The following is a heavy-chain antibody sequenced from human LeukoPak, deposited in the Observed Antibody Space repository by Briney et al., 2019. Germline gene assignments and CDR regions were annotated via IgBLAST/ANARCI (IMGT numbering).Heavy chain of an antibody. CDR1: GYTFTSYG. V-gene: IGHV1-18*01. CDR2: ISAYNGNT. CDR3: ARDIARPYYYGMDV. J-gene: IGHJ6*02. D-gene: IGHD1-1*01. Sequence: ASVKVSCKASGYTFTSYGISWVRQAPGQGLEWMGWISAYNGNTNYAQKLQGRVTMTTDTSTSTAYMELRSLRSDDTAVYYCARDIARPYYYGMDVWGQGTTVTVSS.